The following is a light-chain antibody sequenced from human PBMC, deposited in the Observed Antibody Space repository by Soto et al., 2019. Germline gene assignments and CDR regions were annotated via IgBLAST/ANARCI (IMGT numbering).Light chain of an antibody. CDR3: CSYAGSSTLVV. CDR1: SSDIGSYNL. CDR2: EGS. J-gene: IGLJ2*01. V-gene: IGLV2-23*03. Sequence: QSALTQPASVSGSPGQSITISCTGTSSDIGSYNLVSWYQQHPGKAPKVMIYEGSKRPSGVSNRFSGSKSGNTASLTISGLQAEGEADYYCCSYAGSSTLVVFGGGTKLTVL.